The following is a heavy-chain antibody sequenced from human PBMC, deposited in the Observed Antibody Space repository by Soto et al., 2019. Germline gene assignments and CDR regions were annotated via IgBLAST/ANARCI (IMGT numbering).Heavy chain of an antibody. J-gene: IGHJ6*03. CDR3: ARESDVQLWERDYYYYYMDV. D-gene: IGHD5-18*01. Sequence: GASVKVSCKASGGTFSSYAISWVRQATGQGLEWMGWMNPNSGNTGYAQKFQGRVTMTRNTSISTAYMELSSLRSEDTAVYYCARESDVQLWERDYYYYYMDVWGKGTTVTVSS. CDR2: MNPNSGNT. V-gene: IGHV1-8*02. CDR1: GGTFSSYA.